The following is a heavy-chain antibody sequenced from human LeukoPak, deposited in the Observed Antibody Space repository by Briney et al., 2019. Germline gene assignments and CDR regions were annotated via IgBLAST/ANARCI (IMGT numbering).Heavy chain of an antibody. CDR2: VNSDGSST. CDR1: GFTFSSYW. J-gene: IGHJ6*02. Sequence: GGSLRLSCAASGFTFSSYWMHWVRQAPGQGLVWVSRVNSDGSSTRHADSVKGLFTISRDNAKNTLYLQMNSLRSEDTAVYYCARSHYYDSSGIFSYYYGLDVWGQGTTVTVSS. CDR3: ARSHYYDSSGIFSYYYGLDV. D-gene: IGHD3-22*01. V-gene: IGHV3-74*01.